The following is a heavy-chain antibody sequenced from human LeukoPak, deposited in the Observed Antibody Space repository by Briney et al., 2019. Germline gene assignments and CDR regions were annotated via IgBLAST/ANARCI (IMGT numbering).Heavy chain of an antibody. Sequence: GGSLRLSCAASGFTFSNAWMSWVRQAPGEGLEWVGRIKRKTDGGTTDYRAPVKGRFTISRDDSKNTLYLQMNSLKTEDTAVYYCITDLQRGYSFGTDSWGQGTLVTVSS. D-gene: IGHD5-18*01. CDR1: GFTFSNAW. CDR2: IKRKTDGGTT. CDR3: ITDLQRGYSFGTDS. J-gene: IGHJ4*02. V-gene: IGHV3-15*01.